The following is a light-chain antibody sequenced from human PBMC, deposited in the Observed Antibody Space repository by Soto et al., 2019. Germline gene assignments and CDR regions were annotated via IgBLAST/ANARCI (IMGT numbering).Light chain of an antibody. J-gene: IGLJ7*01. CDR1: SSNIGSNF. Sequence: QSVLTQPPSASGTPGQRVTISCSGSSSNIGSNFVYWYQQFPGTAPKLLIYRNNQRPSRVPDRFSGSKSATSASLAISGLPSEDESDYYCAAWADSLSGWVFGGGTQLTVL. V-gene: IGLV1-47*01. CDR2: RNN. CDR3: AAWADSLSGWV.